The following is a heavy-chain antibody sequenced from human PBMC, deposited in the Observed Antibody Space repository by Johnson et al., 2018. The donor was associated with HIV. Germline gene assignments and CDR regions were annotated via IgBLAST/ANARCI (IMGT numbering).Heavy chain of an antibody. CDR3: ARERGGAFDI. Sequence: QVQLVESVGGVVQPGRSLRLSCAASGFTFSSYGMHWVRQAPGKGLEWVAVISYDGSNKYYADSVKGRFTISRDNSKNTLYLQMNSLGADDTALYYCARERGGAFDIWGQGTMVTVSS. CDR1: GFTFSSYG. V-gene: IGHV3-30*03. J-gene: IGHJ3*02. CDR2: ISYDGSNK.